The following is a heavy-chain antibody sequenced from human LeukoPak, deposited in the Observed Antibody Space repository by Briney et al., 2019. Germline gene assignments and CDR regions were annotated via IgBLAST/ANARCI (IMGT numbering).Heavy chain of an antibody. D-gene: IGHD3-22*01. CDR2: IYYSGST. CDR3: ARGVVITNYYYYYGMDV. V-gene: IGHV4-59*01. J-gene: IGHJ6*02. Sequence: PSETLSVTCTVSGGSLSSYYWSWIRQPPGKGVEGIGYIYYSGSTNYNPSLKSRVTISVDTSKNQFSLKLSSVTAADTAVYYCARGVVITNYYYYYGMDVWGQGTTVTVS. CDR1: GGSLSSYY.